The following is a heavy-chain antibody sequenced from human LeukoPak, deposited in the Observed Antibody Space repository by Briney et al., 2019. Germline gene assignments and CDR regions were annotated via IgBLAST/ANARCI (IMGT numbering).Heavy chain of an antibody. Sequence: ASVKVSCKASGYTFTSYGISWVRQAPGQALEWMGWISGYNGNTNYAQKLQGRGTITTDTSTSTAYMELRSLRSDDTAVYYCARDFHSSGYYHYFHYWGQGTLVTVSS. CDR1: GYTFTSYG. J-gene: IGHJ4*02. V-gene: IGHV1-18*01. D-gene: IGHD3-22*01. CDR2: ISGYNGNT. CDR3: ARDFHSSGYYHYFHY.